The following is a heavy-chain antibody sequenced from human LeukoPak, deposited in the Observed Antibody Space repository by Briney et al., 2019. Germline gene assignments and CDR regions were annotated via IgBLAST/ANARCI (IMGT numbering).Heavy chain of an antibody. V-gene: IGHV3-30*18. J-gene: IGHJ6*02. Sequence: GRSLRLSCAASGFTFSDYPIHWVRQAPGKGREWVAVISYDGGNQYYADSVKGRFTISRDNSMNTLYLQMNSVRAEDAAVYSCAKSASAGNFYYGMDVWGQGTTVTVSS. CDR1: GFTFSDYP. CDR3: AKSASAGNFYYGMDV. D-gene: IGHD6-19*01. CDR2: ISYDGGNQ.